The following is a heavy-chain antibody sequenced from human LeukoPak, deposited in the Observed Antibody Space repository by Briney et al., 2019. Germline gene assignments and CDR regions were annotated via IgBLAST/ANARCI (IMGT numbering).Heavy chain of an antibody. CDR1: GGSISSYY. J-gene: IGHJ4*02. CDR2: IYYSGST. V-gene: IGHV4-59*01. CDR3: ESAGTGYYSFLFDY. Sequence: PSETLSLTCTGSGGSISSYYWSWIRQPPGKGLEWIGYIYYSGSTNYNPSLKSRVTISVDTSKNQFSLKLSSVTDADTALYYCESAGTGYYSFLFDYWGQGTLVTVSS. D-gene: IGHD3/OR15-3a*01.